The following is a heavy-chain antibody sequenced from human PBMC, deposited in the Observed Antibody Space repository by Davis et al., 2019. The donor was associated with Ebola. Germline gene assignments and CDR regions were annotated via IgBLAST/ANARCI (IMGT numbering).Heavy chain of an antibody. D-gene: IGHD6-25*01. CDR2: SNAGNGNT. CDR1: GGTFSSYA. V-gene: IGHV1-3*02. J-gene: IGHJ6*03. CDR3: ARDGRGGYYYYYMDV. Sequence: ASVKVSCKASGGTFSSYAISWVRQAPGQGLEWMGWSNAGNGNTKYSQEFQGRVTITRDTSASTAYMELSSLRSEDTAVYYCARDGRGGYYYYYMDVWGKGTTVTVSS.